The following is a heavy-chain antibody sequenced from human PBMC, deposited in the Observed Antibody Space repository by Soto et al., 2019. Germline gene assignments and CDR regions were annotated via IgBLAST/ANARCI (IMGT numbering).Heavy chain of an antibody. D-gene: IGHD6-13*01. CDR1: GYTFTSYY. CDR3: AGGPAAGYFHH. Sequence: ASVKVSCKASGYTFTSYYMHWVRQAPGQGLEWMGIINPSGGSTSYAQKFQGRVTMTRDTSTSTVYMELSSLRSDDTAVYYCAGGPAAGYFHHWGQGTLVTVSS. V-gene: IGHV1-46*01. CDR2: INPSGGST. J-gene: IGHJ1*01.